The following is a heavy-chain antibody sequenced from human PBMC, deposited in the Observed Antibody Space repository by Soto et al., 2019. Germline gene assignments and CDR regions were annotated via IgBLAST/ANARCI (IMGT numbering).Heavy chain of an antibody. Sequence: PSETLSLTCTVSGGSISSYYWSWIRQPPGKGLEWIGYIYYSGSTNYNPSLKSRVTISVDTSKNQFSLKLSSVTAADTAVYYCARAYGYSGYELYYMDVWGKGTTVTVSS. CDR2: IYYSGST. V-gene: IGHV4-59*01. CDR3: ARAYGYSGYELYYMDV. CDR1: GGSISSYY. D-gene: IGHD5-12*01. J-gene: IGHJ6*03.